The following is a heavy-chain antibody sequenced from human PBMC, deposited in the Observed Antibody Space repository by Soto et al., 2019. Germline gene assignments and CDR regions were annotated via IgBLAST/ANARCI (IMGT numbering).Heavy chain of an antibody. V-gene: IGHV3-74*01. D-gene: IGHD6-6*01. CDR1: GFTFSSYW. CDR2: ISRHDGSST. Sequence: GGSLRLSCAASGFTFSSYWMHWVRQAPGKGLVWVSRISRHDGSSTNYADSVKGRLTISRDNAENSLYLHMNSLRPEDTAFYYCARSKGLVSRPLDLWGQGTLVTVSS. J-gene: IGHJ5*02. CDR3: ARSKGLVSRPLDL.